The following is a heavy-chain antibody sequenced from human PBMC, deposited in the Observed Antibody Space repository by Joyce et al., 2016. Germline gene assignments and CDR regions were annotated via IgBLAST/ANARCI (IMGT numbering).Heavy chain of an antibody. CDR2: IQYSGST. CDR3: ARVKYSSSFFYYYYYMDV. J-gene: IGHJ6*03. V-gene: IGHV4-59*01. CDR1: GGSISNFY. D-gene: IGHD6-6*01. Sequence: QVQLQESGPGLVKPSETLSLIRTVSGGSISNFYWSWIRQSPGKGLEWIGYIQYSGSTHSNPPLKSRVTISVDTSKDQFSLRLSSVTAADTAVYYCARVKYSSSFFYYYYYMDVWGKGTTVTVSS.